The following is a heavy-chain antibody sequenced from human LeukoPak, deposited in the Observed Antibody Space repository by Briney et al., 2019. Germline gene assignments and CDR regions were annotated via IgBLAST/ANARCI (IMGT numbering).Heavy chain of an antibody. CDR1: GYTFTDYA. J-gene: IGHJ4*02. V-gene: IGHV1-3*03. Sequence: ASVKVSCKASGYTFTDYALHWVRQAPGQSLEWMGWITTGRGDTQYLQEFQRRITITRDKSASTVYMDLSDLRSEDTAVYYCARGGKQWRGGNYFDSWGQGTLVAVSS. D-gene: IGHD6-19*01. CDR3: ARGGKQWRGGNYFDS. CDR2: ITTGRGDT.